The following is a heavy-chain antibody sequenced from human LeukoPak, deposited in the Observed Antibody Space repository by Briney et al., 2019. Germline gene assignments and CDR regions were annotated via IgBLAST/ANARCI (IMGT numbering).Heavy chain of an antibody. D-gene: IGHD3-3*01. Sequence: PGGSLRLSCAASGFTFSSYAMHWVRQAPGKGLEWVAVISYDGSNKYYADSVRGRFTISRDNSKNTLYLQMNSLRAEDTAVYYCAIEIGITIFGVVIYYFDYWGQGTLVTVSS. J-gene: IGHJ4*02. CDR1: GFTFSSYA. V-gene: IGHV3-30-3*01. CDR2: ISYDGSNK. CDR3: AIEIGITIFGVVIYYFDY.